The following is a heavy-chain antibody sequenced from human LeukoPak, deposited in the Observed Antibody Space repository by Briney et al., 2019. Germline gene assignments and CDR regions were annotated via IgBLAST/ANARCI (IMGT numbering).Heavy chain of an antibody. CDR3: ARLLVYGSGAEAFDY. D-gene: IGHD3-10*01. CDR2: IKQDGSEK. CDR1: GFIFSDYW. Sequence: GGSLRLSCAASGFIFSDYWMSWVRQAPGKGLEWVANIKQDGSEKYYLDSVKGRFTISRDNAKNSLYLQMNSLRAEDTAVYYCARLLVYGSGAEAFDYWGQGALVTVSS. J-gene: IGHJ4*02. V-gene: IGHV3-7*01.